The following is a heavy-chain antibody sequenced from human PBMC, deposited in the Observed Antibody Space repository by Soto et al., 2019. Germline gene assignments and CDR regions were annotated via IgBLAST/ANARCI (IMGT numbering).Heavy chain of an antibody. CDR1: GGSINSYY. V-gene: IGHV4-34*01. Sequence: SETLSLTCTVSGGSINSYYWSWIRQPPGKGLEWIGEINHSGSTNYNPSLKSRVTMSVDTSKNQFSLKLSSVTAADTAVYYCARTSKFDCWGQGTRVTVSS. J-gene: IGHJ4*02. CDR3: ARTSKFDC. D-gene: IGHD6-6*01. CDR2: INHSGST.